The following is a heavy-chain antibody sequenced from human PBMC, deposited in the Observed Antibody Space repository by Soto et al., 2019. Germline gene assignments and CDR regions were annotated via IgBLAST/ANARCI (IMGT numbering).Heavy chain of an antibody. CDR2: IWYDGSNK. CDR3: ARAEGIAVAD. CDR1: GFTFSYYG. Sequence: GGSLRLSCAASGFTFSYYGMHWVRQAPGKGLEWVAIIWYDGSNKYYADSVKGRFTISRDNSRNTLYLQMNSLRAEDTAVYYCARAEGIAVADWGQGTLVTVSS. J-gene: IGHJ4*02. V-gene: IGHV3-33*01. D-gene: IGHD6-19*01.